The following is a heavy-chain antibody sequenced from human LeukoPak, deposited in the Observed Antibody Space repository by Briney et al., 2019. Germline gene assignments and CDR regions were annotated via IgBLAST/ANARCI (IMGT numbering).Heavy chain of an antibody. V-gene: IGHV3-30-3*01. CDR1: GFTFSSYA. D-gene: IGHD5-18*01. CDR3: AREGCSYGYCALDY. Sequence: GGSLRLSCAASGFTFSSYAMHWVRQAPGKGLEWVAVISYDGSNKYYADSVKGRFTISRDNSKNTLYLQMNSLRAEDTAVYYCAREGCSYGYCALDYWGQGTLVTVSS. J-gene: IGHJ4*02. CDR2: ISYDGSNK.